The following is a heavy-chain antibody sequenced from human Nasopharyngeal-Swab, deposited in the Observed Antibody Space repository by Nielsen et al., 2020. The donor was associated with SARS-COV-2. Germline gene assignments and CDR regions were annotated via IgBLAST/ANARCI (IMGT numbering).Heavy chain of an antibody. V-gene: IGHV3-33*06. D-gene: IGHD2-2*01. CDR1: GFTFSSYG. Sequence: GESLKISCAASGFTFSSYGMHWVRQAPGKGLEWVAVIWYDGSNKYYADSVKGRFTISRDNSKNTLYLQMNSLRAEDTAVYYCAKAPSLYYYYYYMDVWGKGTTVTVSS. CDR2: IWYDGSNK. J-gene: IGHJ6*03. CDR3: AKAPSLYYYYYYMDV.